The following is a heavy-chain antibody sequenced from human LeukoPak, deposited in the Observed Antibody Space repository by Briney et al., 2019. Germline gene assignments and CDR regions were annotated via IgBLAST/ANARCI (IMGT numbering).Heavy chain of an antibody. CDR2: IKQDGSEK. J-gene: IGHJ4*02. Sequence: GGSLRLSCAASGFTLSSYWMSWVRQAPGKGLEWVANIKQDGSEKYYVDSVKGRFTISRDNAKNTLNLQMNSLRVEDTAVYYCATIFEFWGQGILVTVSS. CDR3: ATIFEF. CDR1: GFTLSSYW. D-gene: IGHD1-14*01. V-gene: IGHV3-7*01.